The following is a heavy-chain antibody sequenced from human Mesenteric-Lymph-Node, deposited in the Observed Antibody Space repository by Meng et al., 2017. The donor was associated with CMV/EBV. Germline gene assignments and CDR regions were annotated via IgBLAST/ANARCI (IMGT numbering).Heavy chain of an antibody. D-gene: IGHD4-17*01. J-gene: IGHJ6*02. Sequence: GGSLRLSCAASGFTVSSNEMSWVRQAPGKGLEWVSSISGGSTYYADSRKGRFTISRDNAKNSLYLQIFTLRAEDTAVYYCAREFGPGDYNYYYYGMDVWGQGTTVTVSS. CDR3: AREFGPGDYNYYYYGMDV. CDR2: ISGGST. CDR1: GFTVSSNE. V-gene: IGHV3-38-3*01.